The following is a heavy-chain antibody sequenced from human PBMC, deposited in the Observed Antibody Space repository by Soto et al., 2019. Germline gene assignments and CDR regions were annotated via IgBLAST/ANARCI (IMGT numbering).Heavy chain of an antibody. CDR3: ARDSFRLVRGTALDY. D-gene: IGHD6-19*01. J-gene: IGHJ4*02. CDR2: ISSSSSYI. Sequence: PGGSLRLSSAASGFPFSSYSMNWVRQAPGKGLEWVSSISSSSSYIYYADSVKGRFTISRDNAKNSLYLQMNSLRAEDTAVYYCARDSFRLVRGTALDYWGQGTLVTVSS. CDR1: GFPFSSYS. V-gene: IGHV3-21*01.